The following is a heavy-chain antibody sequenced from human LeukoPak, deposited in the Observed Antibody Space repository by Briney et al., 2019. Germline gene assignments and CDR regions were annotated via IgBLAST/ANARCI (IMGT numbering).Heavy chain of an antibody. CDR2: ISSSSSYI. J-gene: IGHJ3*02. CDR1: GFTFSSYS. CDR3: ARDEDYGAFDI. V-gene: IGHV3-21*01. Sequence: SGGSLRLSCAASGFTFSSYSMNWVRQAPGQGLEWVSSISSSSSYIYYADSVKGRFTISRDNAKNSLYLQMNSLRAEDTAVYYCARDEDYGAFDIWGQGTMVTVSS. D-gene: IGHD4-17*01.